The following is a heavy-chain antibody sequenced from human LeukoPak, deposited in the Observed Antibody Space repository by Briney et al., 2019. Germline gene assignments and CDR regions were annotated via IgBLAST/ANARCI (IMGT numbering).Heavy chain of an antibody. J-gene: IGHJ4*02. CDR2: ISSSSGAK. V-gene: IGHV3-48*04. D-gene: IGHD3-10*01. CDR1: GFTVSSNY. Sequence: PGGSLRLSCAASGFTVSSNYMSWVRQAPGKGLEWVSYISSSSGAKYYADSVKGRFSISRDNAKNSLYLQMNNLRAEDSAVYYCASPYGSGSYCAYWGQGTLVTVSS. CDR3: ASPYGSGSYCAY.